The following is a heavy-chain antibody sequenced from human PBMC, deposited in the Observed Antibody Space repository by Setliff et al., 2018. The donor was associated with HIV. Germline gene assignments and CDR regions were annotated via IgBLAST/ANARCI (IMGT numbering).Heavy chain of an antibody. CDR1: GGSISSYY. J-gene: IGHJ4*02. Sequence: LETLSLTCTVSGGSISSYYWSWIRQPPGKGLEWIGYIYYNGNTNYNPSLKSRVTISVDTSKNQLSLKLSSVTAADTAVYYCAREIYGGNSRPFDYWGQGTLVTVSS. CDR3: AREIYGGNSRPFDY. CDR2: IYYNGNT. V-gene: IGHV4-59*01. D-gene: IGHD4-17*01.